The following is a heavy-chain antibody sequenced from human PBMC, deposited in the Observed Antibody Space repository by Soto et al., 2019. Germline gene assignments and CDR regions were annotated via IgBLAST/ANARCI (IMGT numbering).Heavy chain of an antibody. CDR3: AREVSSGSYGMDV. D-gene: IGHD3-22*01. V-gene: IGHV1-69*13. J-gene: IGHJ6*02. CDR2: IIPIFGTA. Sequence: ASVKVSCKASGGTFSSYAISWVRQAPGQGLEWMGGIIPIFGTANYAQKFQGRVTITADESTSTAYMELSSLRSEDTAVYYCAREVSSGSYGMDVWGQGTTVTAP. CDR1: GGTFSSYA.